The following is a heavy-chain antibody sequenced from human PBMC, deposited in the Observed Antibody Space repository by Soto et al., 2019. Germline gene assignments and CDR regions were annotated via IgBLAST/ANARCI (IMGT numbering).Heavy chain of an antibody. V-gene: IGHV3-23*01. CDR3: AKDSGSSCYSPIDY. Sequence: GSLRLSCAASGFTSNTYAMSWVRQAPGKGLEWVSAICGSGGNTYYADSVKGRFTVSRDNSKNTLYLQMNSLRAEDTAVYYCAKDSGSSCYSPIDYWGPGTLVTVSS. CDR1: GFTSNTYA. D-gene: IGHD2-15*01. J-gene: IGHJ4*02. CDR2: ICGSGGNT.